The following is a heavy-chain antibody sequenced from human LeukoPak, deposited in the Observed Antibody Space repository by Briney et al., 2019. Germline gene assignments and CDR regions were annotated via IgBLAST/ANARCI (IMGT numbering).Heavy chain of an antibody. CDR2: IWYDGSNK. V-gene: IGHV3-33*01. J-gene: IGHJ1*01. Sequence: PGRSLRLSCAASGFTFSSYGMHWARQAPGKGLEWVAVIWYDGSNKYYADSVKGRFTISRDNSKNTLYLQMNSLRAEDTAVYYFAREAGSYFIEAEYFQHWGQGTLVTVSS. D-gene: IGHD1-26*01. CDR3: AREAGSYFIEAEYFQH. CDR1: GFTFSSYG.